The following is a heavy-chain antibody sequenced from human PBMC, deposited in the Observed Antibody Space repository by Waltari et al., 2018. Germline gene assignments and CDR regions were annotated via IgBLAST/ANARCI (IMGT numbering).Heavy chain of an antibody. D-gene: IGHD2-2*01. Sequence: QVQLVQSGAEVKMPGASVKVSCKASGYSFTGYYVHWVRQAPGQGLEWMGWINPYTGGTNYAQKFQGRVTLTRDTSINTAYMELNRLTIVDTAVYYCASWDCSSTSCYNFAFDIWGQGTMVTVSS. J-gene: IGHJ3*02. CDR3: ASWDCSSTSCYNFAFDI. CDR1: GYSFTGYY. V-gene: IGHV1-2*02. CDR2: INPYTGGT.